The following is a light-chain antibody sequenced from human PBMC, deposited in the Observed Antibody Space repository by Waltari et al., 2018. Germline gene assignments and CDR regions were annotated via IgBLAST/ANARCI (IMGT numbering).Light chain of an antibody. CDR2: DTS. Sequence: EIVLIQSPATLAFSPGERATLSCRASQSVRNYLAWFQQKPGQVPRLLIYDTSNRGTGVPARFSGSGSGTDFTLTISSLESEDFAVYYCQQRSSWPLTFGGGTKVQIK. CDR3: QQRSSWPLT. J-gene: IGKJ4*01. CDR1: QSVRNY. V-gene: IGKV3-11*01.